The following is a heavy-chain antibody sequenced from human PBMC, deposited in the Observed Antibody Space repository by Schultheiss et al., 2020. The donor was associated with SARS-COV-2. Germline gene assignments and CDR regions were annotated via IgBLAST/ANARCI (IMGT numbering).Heavy chain of an antibody. CDR2: VHYSGST. Sequence: SETLSLTCTVSGGSISSGGYYWSWIRQPPGKGLEWIGYVHYSGSTNYNPSLKSRVTISVDTSKNQFSLRLISVTAADTAVYFCARESNDYVWGGGLDYWGQGTLVTVSS. D-gene: IGHD3-16*01. J-gene: IGHJ4*02. CDR1: GGSISSGGYY. CDR3: ARESNDYVWGGGLDY. V-gene: IGHV4-61*08.